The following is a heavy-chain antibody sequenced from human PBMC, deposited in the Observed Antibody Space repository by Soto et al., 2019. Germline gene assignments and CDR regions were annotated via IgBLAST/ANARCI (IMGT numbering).Heavy chain of an antibody. CDR1: GGTFNIFT. CDR2: INPILDTT. Sequence: QVQLVQSGAEVKKPGSSVKVSCKASGGTFNIFTISWVRQAPGQGLEWMGRINPILDTTNYAQKFQGRFTITADKSTGTACMELSSLTSEDTDVYYCARDCRGDNCYSRGLHYFDYWGQGTLVTVSS. J-gene: IGHJ4*02. V-gene: IGHV1-69*08. D-gene: IGHD2-15*01. CDR3: ARDCRGDNCYSRGLHYFDY.